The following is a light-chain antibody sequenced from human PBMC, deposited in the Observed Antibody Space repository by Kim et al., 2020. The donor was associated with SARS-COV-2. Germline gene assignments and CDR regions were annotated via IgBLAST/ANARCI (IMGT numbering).Light chain of an antibody. V-gene: IGLV2-14*01. Sequence: QSALTQPASVSGSPGQSITISCTGTSSDVGGYNYVSWYQQHPGEVPKVIIYDVTKRPSGVSNRFSGSKSGNTASLTISGLQTEDEADYYCCSFIDTSTYVFGTGTKVTVL. CDR1: SSDVGGYNY. CDR2: DVT. CDR3: CSFIDTSTYV. J-gene: IGLJ1*01.